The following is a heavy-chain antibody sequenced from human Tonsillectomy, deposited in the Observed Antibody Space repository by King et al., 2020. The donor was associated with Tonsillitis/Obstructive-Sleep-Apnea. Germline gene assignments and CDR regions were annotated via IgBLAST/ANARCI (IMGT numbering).Heavy chain of an antibody. CDR2: ITPNTGNP. D-gene: IGHD2-15*01. CDR1: GYTFTSYA. J-gene: IGHJ4*02. CDR3: ARPSRRSDSVVDY. V-gene: IGHV7-4-1*02. Sequence: QLVQSGSELKKPGASVKGSCKASGYTFTSYAMNWVRQAPGQGLEWMGWITPNTGNPTYAQGFTGRFVFSLDTSVSTAYLQISSLKPEDTAVYYCARPSRRSDSVVDYWGQGTLVTVSS.